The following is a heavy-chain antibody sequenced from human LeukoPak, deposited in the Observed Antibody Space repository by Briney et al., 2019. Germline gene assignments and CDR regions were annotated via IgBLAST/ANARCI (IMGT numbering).Heavy chain of an antibody. D-gene: IGHD2-8*02. V-gene: IGHV3-53*01. Sequence: GGSLRLSCAASGFTVSSNYMNWVRQAPGKGLEWVSIIYSGGTTYYADSVRGRFTISRDNSKSTLSLQMNSLRAEDTAIYYCATYRQVLLPFESWGQGTLVTVSS. CDR3: ATYRQVLLPFES. CDR1: GFTVSSNY. CDR2: IYSGGTT. J-gene: IGHJ4*02.